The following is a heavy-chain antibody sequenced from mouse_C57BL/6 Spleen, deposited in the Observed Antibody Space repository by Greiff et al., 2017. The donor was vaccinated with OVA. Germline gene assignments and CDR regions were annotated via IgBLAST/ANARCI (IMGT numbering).Heavy chain of an antibody. D-gene: IGHD2-4*01. CDR3: AAIYYDYDDWFAY. V-gene: IGHV1-42*01. J-gene: IGHJ3*01. CDR2: INPSTGGT. CDR1: GYSFTGYY. Sequence: VHVKQSGPELVKPGASVKISCKASGYSFTGYYMNWVKQSPEKSLEWIGEINPSTGGTTYNQKFKAKATLTVDKSSSTAYMQLKSLTSEDSAVYYCAAIYYDYDDWFAYWGQGTLVTVSA.